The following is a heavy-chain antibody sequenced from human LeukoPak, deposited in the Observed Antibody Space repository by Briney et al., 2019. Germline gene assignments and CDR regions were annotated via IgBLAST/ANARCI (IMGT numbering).Heavy chain of an antibody. V-gene: IGHV3-7*03. CDR2: IKQDGSEK. CDR1: GFTFSSYW. Sequence: PGGSLRLSCAASGFTFSSYWMSWVRQAPGKGLEWVANIKQDGSEKYYVDSVKGRFTISRDNAKNSLYLQMNSLRAEDTAVYYCAKDGAGTVNYYYGMGVWGQGTTVTVSS. D-gene: IGHD6-19*01. J-gene: IGHJ6*02. CDR3: AKDGAGTVNYYYGMGV.